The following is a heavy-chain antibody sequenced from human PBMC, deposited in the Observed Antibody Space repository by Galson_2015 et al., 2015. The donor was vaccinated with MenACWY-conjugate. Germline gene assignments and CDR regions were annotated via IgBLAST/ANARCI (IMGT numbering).Heavy chain of an antibody. CDR3: ARDLGFYCSRNDCYSPY. Sequence: SLRLSCAASGFIFNNYWMSWVRQVSGKGPEWVANIKQDGSEKYYVDSVRGRFTISRDNAKNSLYLQMNSLRAKDTAVYYCARDLGFYCSRNDCYSPYWGQGTLVTVSS. J-gene: IGHJ4*02. CDR1: GFIFNNYW. CDR2: IKQDGSEK. D-gene: IGHD2-2*01. V-gene: IGHV3-7*03.